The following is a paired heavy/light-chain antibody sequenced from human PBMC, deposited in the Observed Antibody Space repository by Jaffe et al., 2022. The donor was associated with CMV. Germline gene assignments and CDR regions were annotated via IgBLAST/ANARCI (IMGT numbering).Heavy chain of an antibody. CDR2: IYWDDDK. V-gene: IGHV2-5*02. CDR1: GFSLSTSGVG. Sequence: QITLKESGPTLVKPTQTLTLTCTFSGFSLSTSGVGVGWIRQPPGKALEWLAVIYWDDDKRYSPSLKSRLTITKDTSNNQVVLTMTNLDPVDTATYYCAHVYDSSGYWLDAFDIWGQGTMVTVSS. CDR3: AHVYDSSGYWLDAFDI. J-gene: IGHJ3*02. D-gene: IGHD3-22*01.
Light chain of an antibody. CDR3: SSYRSSSTLV. Sequence: QSALTQPASVSGSPGQSITISCTGTSSDVGDYNYVSWYQQHPGKAPKLMIYDVSNRPSGVSNRFSGSKSGNTASLTISGLQAEDEADYYCSSYRSSSTLVFGTGAKVTVL. CDR2: DVS. V-gene: IGLV2-14*03. J-gene: IGLJ1*01. CDR1: SSDVGDYNY.